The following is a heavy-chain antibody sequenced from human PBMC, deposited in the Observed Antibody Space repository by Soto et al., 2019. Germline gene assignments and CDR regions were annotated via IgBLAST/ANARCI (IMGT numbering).Heavy chain of an antibody. J-gene: IGHJ6*02. D-gene: IGHD3-22*01. CDR2: IWYDGSNK. V-gene: IGHV3-33*01. Sequence: GGSLRLSCAASGFTFSSYGMHWVRRAPGKGLEWVAVIWYDGSNKYYAESVKGRFTISRDNSKNTLYVQMNSPRAEDTAVYYCARATYFYDSSGYSGYGLDVWGQGTTVTVSS. CDR3: ARATYFYDSSGYSGYGLDV. CDR1: GFTFSSYG.